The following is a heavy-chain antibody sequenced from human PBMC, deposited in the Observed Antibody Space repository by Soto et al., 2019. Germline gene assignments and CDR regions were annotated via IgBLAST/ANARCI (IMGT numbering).Heavy chain of an antibody. CDR3: ARVGPYNDHIWWSLGSYHYYYMDF. V-gene: IGHV4-34*01. J-gene: IGHJ6*03. CDR2: INHSGTT. D-gene: IGHD3-16*01. Sequence: SQTLSLTCALYGGSSSGYYWSWIRQSPGEGMEWIGEINHSGTTKYNPSLQSRVTISIDTSKNQFSLKLTSVIAADTAVYYCARVGPYNDHIWWSLGSYHYYYMDFWRNATPVTVS. CDR1: GGSSSGYY.